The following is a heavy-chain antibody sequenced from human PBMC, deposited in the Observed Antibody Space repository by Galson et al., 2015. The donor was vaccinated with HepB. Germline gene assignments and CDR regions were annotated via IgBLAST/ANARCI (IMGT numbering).Heavy chain of an antibody. D-gene: IGHD2-15*01. CDR2: ISYEGRNT. J-gene: IGHJ6*02. V-gene: IGHV3-30*04. CDR3: ATVGYSGGSWDSDYYGMDV. CDR1: GLIFSSFA. Sequence: SLRLSCAASGLIFSSFAMHWVRQAPGKGLDWVALISYEGRNTYYADSVKGRFTISRDNSKNTLYLQMNSLRGEDTAVYYCATVGYSGGSWDSDYYGMDVWGQGTTVTVSS.